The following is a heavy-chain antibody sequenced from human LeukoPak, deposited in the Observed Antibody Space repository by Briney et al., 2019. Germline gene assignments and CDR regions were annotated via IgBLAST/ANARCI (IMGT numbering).Heavy chain of an antibody. CDR3: AKDKGGDYGNYFDY. CDR1: GFTFSSYA. D-gene: IGHD4-17*01. CDR2: ISGSGSST. V-gene: IGHV3-23*01. Sequence: PGGSLRLSCAASGFTFSSYAMSWVRQAPGKGLEWVSAISGSGSSTYYADSVKGRFTISRDNSKNTLYLQMNSLRAEDTAVYYCAKDKGGDYGNYFDYWGQGTLVTVSS. J-gene: IGHJ4*02.